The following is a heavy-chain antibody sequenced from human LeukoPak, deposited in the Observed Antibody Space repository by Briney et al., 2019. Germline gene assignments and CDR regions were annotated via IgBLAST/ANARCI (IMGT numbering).Heavy chain of an antibody. CDR2: IYYSGST. Sequence: SETLSLTCTVSGGSISSSSYYWGWIRQPPGKGLEWIGSIYYSGSTYYNPSLKSRVTISVDTSKNQFSRKLSSVTAADTAVYYCARRVLTGSIDYWGQGTLVTVSS. D-gene: IGHD3-9*01. CDR1: GGSISSSSYY. CDR3: ARRVLTGSIDY. V-gene: IGHV4-39*01. J-gene: IGHJ4*02.